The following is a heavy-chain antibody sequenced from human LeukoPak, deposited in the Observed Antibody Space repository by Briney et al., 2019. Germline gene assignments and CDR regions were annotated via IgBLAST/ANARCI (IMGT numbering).Heavy chain of an antibody. V-gene: IGHV1-58*01. Sequence: ASVKVSCKASGFTFTTSAVQWVRQARGQRLEWIGRIVVGSGNTDHAQKFQGRLTITRDISTSTAYMELSSLTSDDTAVYYCAAVPNANAWYWDDAFDIWGQGAMVTVSS. D-gene: IGHD2-8*02. CDR3: AAVPNANAWYWDDAFDI. CDR2: IVVGSGNT. J-gene: IGHJ3*02. CDR1: GFTFTTSA.